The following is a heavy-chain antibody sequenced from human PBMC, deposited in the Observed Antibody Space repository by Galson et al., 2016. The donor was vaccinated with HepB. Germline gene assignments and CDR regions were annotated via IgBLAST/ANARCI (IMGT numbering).Heavy chain of an antibody. CDR2: VGGYGDKA. V-gene: IGHV3-23*01. Sequence: SLRLSCAASGFTSSIYVMTWVRQAPGKGPEWVSSVGGYGDKAYYADTVKGRFTISRDTSKNSVYLQMNSLRAEDTAVYYCVKSPSRYSMIDSNLQWGRGTLVTVSS. CDR1: GFTSSIYV. D-gene: IGHD3-22*01. CDR3: VKSPSRYSMIDSNLQ. J-gene: IGHJ4*02.